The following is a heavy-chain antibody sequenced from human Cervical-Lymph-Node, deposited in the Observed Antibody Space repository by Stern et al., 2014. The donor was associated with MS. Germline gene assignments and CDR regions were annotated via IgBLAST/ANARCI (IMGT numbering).Heavy chain of an antibody. Sequence: QVQLVESGAEVKKPGASVKVSCKTSGYSFTTYGISWLRQAPGKGLEWMGWISAENNSTNYAQKFLGRVTMTTDPYTNTAYMELRSLRSDDTAMYYCARGGSRVPTISGGIFDYTGQGTLVTVSS. V-gene: IGHV1-18*01. CDR2: ISAENNST. J-gene: IGHJ4*02. D-gene: IGHD5-12*01. CDR1: GYSFTTYG. CDR3: ARGGSRVPTISGGIFDY.